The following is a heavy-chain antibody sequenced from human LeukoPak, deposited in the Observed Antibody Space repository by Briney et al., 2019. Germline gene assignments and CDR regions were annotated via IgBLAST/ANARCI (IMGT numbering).Heavy chain of an antibody. J-gene: IGHJ4*02. CDR2: INHSGST. V-gene: IGHV4-34*01. D-gene: IGHD3-22*01. Sequence: SETLSLTCAVYGGSFSGYHWSWIRQPPGKGLEWIGEINHSGSTNYNPSLKSRVTISVDTSKNQFSLKLSSVTAADTAVYYCARAYYYDSSGYYVVSYYFDYWGQGTLVTVSS. CDR1: GGSFSGYH. CDR3: ARAYYYDSSGYYVVSYYFDY.